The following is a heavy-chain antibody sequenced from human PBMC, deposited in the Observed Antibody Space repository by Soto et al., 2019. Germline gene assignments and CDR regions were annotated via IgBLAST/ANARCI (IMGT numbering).Heavy chain of an antibody. Sequence: VQVSCQASGGTFSSYTISWVRQAPGQGLEWMGRIIPILGITIYAQKFQGRVTMTEDTSTDTAYMELSSLRSEDTAVYYCATAATTSYFDYWGQGTLVTVSS. CDR3: ATAATTSYFDY. CDR1: GGTFSSYT. D-gene: IGHD5-12*01. J-gene: IGHJ4*02. V-gene: IGHV1-69*02. CDR2: IIPILGIT.